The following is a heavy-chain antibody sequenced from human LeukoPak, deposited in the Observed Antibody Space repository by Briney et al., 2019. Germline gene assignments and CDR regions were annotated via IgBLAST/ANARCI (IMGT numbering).Heavy chain of an antibody. CDR1: GYTFTGYY. Sequence: ASVKVSCKASGYTFTGYYMHWVRQAPGQGLEWMGWINPNSGGTNYAQKFQGRVTMTRDTSISTAYMELSRLRSDDTAVYYCARVTLEMPSASFENWGQGTLVTVSS. D-gene: IGHD5-24*01. CDR2: INPNSGGT. CDR3: ARVTLEMPSASFEN. J-gene: IGHJ4*02. V-gene: IGHV1-2*02.